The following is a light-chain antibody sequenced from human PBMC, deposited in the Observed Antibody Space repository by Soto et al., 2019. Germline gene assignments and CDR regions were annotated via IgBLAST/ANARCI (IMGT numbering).Light chain of an antibody. CDR1: SSDLAIYNY. V-gene: IGLV2-14*01. Sequence: QSVLTQPASVSGSPGQSITISCTGTSSDLAIYNYVSWYQQQPGTAPNLMIYQVTNRPSGVSNRFSGSRSGNTASLTISGLQAEDEADYYCSSYTDSSNYVFGTGTKVTVL. J-gene: IGLJ1*01. CDR2: QVT. CDR3: SSYTDSSNYV.